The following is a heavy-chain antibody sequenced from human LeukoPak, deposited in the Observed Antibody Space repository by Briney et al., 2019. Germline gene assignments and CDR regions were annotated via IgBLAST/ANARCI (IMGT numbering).Heavy chain of an antibody. V-gene: IGHV1-69*13. CDR1: GGTFSSYA. J-gene: IGHJ6*02. Sequence: SVNVSCKASGGTFSSYAISWVRQATGQGLEWMGGIIPIFGTANYAQKFQGRVTITADESTSTAYMELSSLRSEDTAVYYCAREPESPKRALYGMDVWGQGTTVTVSS. D-gene: IGHD1-14*01. CDR3: AREPESPKRALYGMDV. CDR2: IIPIFGTA.